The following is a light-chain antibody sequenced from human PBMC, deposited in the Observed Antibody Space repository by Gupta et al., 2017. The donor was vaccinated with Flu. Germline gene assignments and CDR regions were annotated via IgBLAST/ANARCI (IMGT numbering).Light chain of an antibody. J-gene: IGKJ1*01. CDR2: AAS. CDR1: QGISNY. Sequence: PSFLSASVGDRVTITCRASQGISNYLAWYQQKPGKAPNLLIYAASTVKGGVPSRFSGSGSGTEFTLTINSRQPEDFANYYCQPRNRSPWTFGQGTKVEIK. CDR3: QPRNRSPWT. V-gene: IGKV1-9*01.